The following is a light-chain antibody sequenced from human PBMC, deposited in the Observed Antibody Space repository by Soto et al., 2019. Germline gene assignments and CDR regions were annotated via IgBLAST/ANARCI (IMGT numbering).Light chain of an antibody. CDR2: DDS. V-gene: IGLV3-21*02. Sequence: SYELAQPPSVSVAPGQTARITCGGNNIGSKSVHWYQRKPGQAPVLVVYDDSDRPSGIPERFSGSNPGNTATLTISRVEAGDEAEYYCQVWKTSSDPYVFGTGTKVTVL. CDR1: NIGSKS. J-gene: IGLJ1*01. CDR3: QVWKTSSDPYV.